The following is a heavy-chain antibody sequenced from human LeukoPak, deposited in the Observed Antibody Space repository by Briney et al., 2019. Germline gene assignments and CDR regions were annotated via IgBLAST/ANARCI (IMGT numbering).Heavy chain of an antibody. D-gene: IGHD3-16*02. CDR3: AKDRSRYASGGMDV. J-gene: IGHJ6*02. CDR1: GFTFSSYV. CDR2: ISYDGSNN. V-gene: IGHV3-30*18. Sequence: GGSLRLSCAASGFTFSSYVMFWVRQAPGKGLEWVAVISYDGSNNYHADSVKGRFTISRDNSKNTLYLQMNSLRAEDTAVYYCAKDRSRYASGGMDVWGQGTTVTVSS.